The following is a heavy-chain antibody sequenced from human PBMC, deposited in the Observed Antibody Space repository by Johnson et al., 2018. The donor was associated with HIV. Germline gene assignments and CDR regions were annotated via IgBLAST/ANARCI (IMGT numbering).Heavy chain of an antibody. CDR3: AREETTAPAAFDI. V-gene: IGHV3-30*03. CDR1: GFIVTGNF. J-gene: IGHJ3*02. CDR2: ISYDGSYK. D-gene: IGHD4-17*01. Sequence: VESGGGVVQPGRSLRLSCAASGFIVTGNFMSWVRQAPGKGLGWVAFISYDGSYKYYADSVKGRFSLSRDNSKNTVYLQMNSLRAEDTAVYYCAREETTAPAAFDIWGQGTMVTVSS.